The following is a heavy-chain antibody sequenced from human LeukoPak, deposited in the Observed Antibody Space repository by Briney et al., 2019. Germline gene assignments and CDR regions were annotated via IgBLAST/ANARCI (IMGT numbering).Heavy chain of an antibody. CDR3: ARAGQGYCSSASCSLSLDY. CDR1: GGSISSYY. D-gene: IGHD2-2*01. Sequence: SETLSLTCTVSGGSISSYYWSWIRQPPGKGLEWIGYIYYSGSTNYNPSLKSRVTISVDKSKNQFSLKLNSVTAADTAVYYCARAGQGYCSSASCSLSLDYWGQGTLVTVSS. J-gene: IGHJ4*02. CDR2: IYYSGST. V-gene: IGHV4-59*12.